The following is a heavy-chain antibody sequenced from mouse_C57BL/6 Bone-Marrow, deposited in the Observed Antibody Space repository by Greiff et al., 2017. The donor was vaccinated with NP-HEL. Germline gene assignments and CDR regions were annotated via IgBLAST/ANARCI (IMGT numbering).Heavy chain of an antibody. CDR3: ARPGY. CDR1: GFTFSSYG. V-gene: IGHV5-6*01. Sequence: EVMLVESGGDLVKPGGSLKLSCAASGFTFSSYGMSWVRQTPDKRLEWVATISSGGSYTYYPDSVKGRFTISRDNAKNTLYLQMSSRKSEDTAMYYWARPGYWGQGTTLTVSS. J-gene: IGHJ2*01. CDR2: ISSGGSYT.